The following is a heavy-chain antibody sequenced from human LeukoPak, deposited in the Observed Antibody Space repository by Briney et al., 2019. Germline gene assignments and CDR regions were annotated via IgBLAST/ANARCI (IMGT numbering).Heavy chain of an antibody. Sequence: PGRSLRLSCAASGFTFSSYAMHWVRQAPGKGLEWVAVISYDGSNKYYADSVKGRFTISRDNSKNTLYLQMNSLRAEDTAVYYCARAGYSYGFNNYYYYYYMDVWGKGTTATVSS. V-gene: IGHV3-30*01. CDR1: GFTFSSYA. CDR2: ISYDGSNK. CDR3: ARAGYSYGFNNYYYYYYMDV. J-gene: IGHJ6*03. D-gene: IGHD5-18*01.